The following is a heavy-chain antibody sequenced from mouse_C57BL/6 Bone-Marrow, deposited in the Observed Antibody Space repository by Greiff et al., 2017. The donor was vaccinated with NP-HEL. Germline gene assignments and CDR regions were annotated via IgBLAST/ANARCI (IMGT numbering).Heavy chain of an antibody. V-gene: IGHV1-59*01. CDR1: GYTFTSYW. Sequence: VQLQQPGAELVRPGTSVELSCKASGYTFTSYWMHWVKQRPGQGLEWIGVIDPSDSYTNYNQKFKGKATLTVDTSSSTAYMQLSSLTSEDSAVYYCARLFYYGSSYEGWYFDVWGTGTTVTVSS. J-gene: IGHJ1*03. D-gene: IGHD1-1*01. CDR2: IDPSDSYT. CDR3: ARLFYYGSSYEGWYFDV.